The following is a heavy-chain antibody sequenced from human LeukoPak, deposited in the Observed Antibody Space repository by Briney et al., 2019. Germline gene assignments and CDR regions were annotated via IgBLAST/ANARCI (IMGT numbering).Heavy chain of an antibody. Sequence: ASVKVSCKPSGGTFSSYAISWVRQAPGQGLEWMGGIIPIFGTANYAQKFQGRVTITADESTSTAYMELSSLRSEDTAVYYCARAQHRITMVRGPTEGYYYGMDVWGKGTTVTVSS. J-gene: IGHJ6*04. CDR2: IIPIFGTA. D-gene: IGHD3-10*01. CDR3: ARAQHRITMVRGPTEGYYYGMDV. V-gene: IGHV1-69*01. CDR1: GGTFSSYA.